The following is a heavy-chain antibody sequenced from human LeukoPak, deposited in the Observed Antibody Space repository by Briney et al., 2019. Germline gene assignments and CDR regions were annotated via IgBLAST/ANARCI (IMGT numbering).Heavy chain of an antibody. V-gene: IGHV3-74*01. CDR3: ARYGDYGGGTLGS. D-gene: IGHD4-17*01. CDR1: GFTLSSYW. Sequence: GGSLRLSCAASGFTLSSYWMHWVRQAPGKGLVWVSRINGDGRITTYADSVKGRFTTSRDNAKNTLYLQMNSLRAEDTAVYYCARYGDYGGGTLGSWGQGTPVTVSS. J-gene: IGHJ5*02. CDR2: INGDGRIT.